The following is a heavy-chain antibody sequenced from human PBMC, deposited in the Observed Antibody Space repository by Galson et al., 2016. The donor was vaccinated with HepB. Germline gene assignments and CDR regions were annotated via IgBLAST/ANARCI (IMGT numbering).Heavy chain of an antibody. CDR3: ARLKWLRSPFDM. Sequence: SVKVSCKASGYSFTGYYMHWVRQAPGQGLEWMGMINPSGGSTTYTQKFLGRVTMTRDMSTSTVYMELRSLRSEDTAVYYCARLKWLRSPFDMWGQGTMVTVSS. J-gene: IGHJ3*02. CDR1: GYSFTGYY. CDR2: INPSGGST. D-gene: IGHD5-12*01. V-gene: IGHV1-46*03.